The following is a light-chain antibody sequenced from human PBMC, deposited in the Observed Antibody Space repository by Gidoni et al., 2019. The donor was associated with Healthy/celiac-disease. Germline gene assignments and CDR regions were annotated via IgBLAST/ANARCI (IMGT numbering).Light chain of an antibody. CDR2: DAS. CDR1: QSVSSY. V-gene: IGKV3-11*01. Sequence: EIVLTQSPATLSLSPGERATLSYRASQSVSSYLAWYQQKPGQAPRLLIYDASNRATGIPARFSGSGSGTDFTLTINSLEPEDFAVYYCQQRSNWPITFGQGTRLEIK. J-gene: IGKJ5*01. CDR3: QQRSNWPIT.